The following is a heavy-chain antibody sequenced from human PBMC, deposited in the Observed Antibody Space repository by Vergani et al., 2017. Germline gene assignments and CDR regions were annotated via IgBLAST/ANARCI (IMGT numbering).Heavy chain of an antibody. CDR1: GITFSDHY. Sequence: QVQLVESGGGLVKPGGSLRLSCAASGITFSDHYMTWVRQAPGKGLELISYISSSGSHIYNADSVEGRFTISRDNAKNTLYLQVRSLRLEDTGVYHCVRDRGLCAGGRCYTEAWDYWGQGTPVTVSS. CDR3: VRDRGLCAGGRCYTEAWDY. D-gene: IGHD2-2*02. J-gene: IGHJ4*02. CDR2: ISSSGSHI. V-gene: IGHV3-11*01.